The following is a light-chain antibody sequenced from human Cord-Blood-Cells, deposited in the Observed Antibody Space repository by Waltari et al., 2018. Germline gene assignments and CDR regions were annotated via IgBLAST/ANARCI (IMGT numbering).Light chain of an antibody. CDR3: QQYNNWPLT. Sequence: EIVMTQSTATLSVSPGERATLSCRASQSVSSNLAWYQQKPGQAPRLPIYGASTRATGIPARFSGSGSGTEFTLTISSLQSEDFAVYYCQQYNNWPLTFGGGTKVEIK. V-gene: IGKV3-15*01. J-gene: IGKJ4*01. CDR1: QSVSSN. CDR2: GAS.